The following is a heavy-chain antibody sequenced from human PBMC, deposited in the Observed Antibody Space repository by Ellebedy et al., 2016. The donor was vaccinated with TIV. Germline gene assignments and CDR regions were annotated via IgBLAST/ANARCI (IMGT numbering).Heavy chain of an antibody. CDR1: GDSVSSATSY. V-gene: IGHV4-31*03. Sequence: LRLSCTVSGDSVSSATSYWGWIRQHSGTGLEWIGYFFYSGNTYYNTSLSSRVTISLDMSKNQLSLDLTSVTAADTAVYYCVRHIAAAGNFDYWGRGTLVTVSS. D-gene: IGHD6-13*01. CDR2: FFYSGNT. CDR3: VRHIAAAGNFDY. J-gene: IGHJ4*02.